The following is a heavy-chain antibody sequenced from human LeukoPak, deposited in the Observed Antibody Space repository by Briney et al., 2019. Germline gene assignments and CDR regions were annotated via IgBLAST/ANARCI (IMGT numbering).Heavy chain of an antibody. Sequence: GGSLRLSCAASGFTFSDYYMSWIRQAPGKGLEWLSYIISTGGTIDYADSAKGRFTIPRDNAKNSLYLQMNSLRAEDTAVYYCAGYSSGWFGAFHIWGQGTMVTVSS. CDR2: IISTGGTI. CDR1: GFTFSDYY. CDR3: AGYSSGWFGAFHI. J-gene: IGHJ3*02. D-gene: IGHD6-19*01. V-gene: IGHV3-11*04.